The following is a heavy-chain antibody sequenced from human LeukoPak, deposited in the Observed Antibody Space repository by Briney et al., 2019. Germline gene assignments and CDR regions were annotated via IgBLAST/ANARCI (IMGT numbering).Heavy chain of an antibody. Sequence: SVKVSCKAPGGTFSSYAISWVRQAPGQGLEWMGGIIPIFGTANYAQKFQGRVTITTDESTSTAYMELSSLRSEDTAVYYCASGNCGGDCYSGYWGQGTLVTVSS. CDR1: GGTFSSYA. V-gene: IGHV1-69*05. D-gene: IGHD2-21*01. CDR2: IIPIFGTA. J-gene: IGHJ4*02. CDR3: ASGNCGGDCYSGY.